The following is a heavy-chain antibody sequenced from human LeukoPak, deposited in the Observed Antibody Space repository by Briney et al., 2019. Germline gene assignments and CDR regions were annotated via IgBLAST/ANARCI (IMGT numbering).Heavy chain of an antibody. J-gene: IGHJ4*02. CDR3: AREDWNYVSTFLFDY. V-gene: IGHV4-59*01. CDR2: VYYSGST. CDR1: GGSISHYY. Sequence: SETLSLTCTVSGGSISHYYWSWIRQPPGKGLEWIGYVYYSGSTDYNPSLKSRVTISLDTSKNQFSLKLSSVTAADTAVYYCAREDWNYVSTFLFDYWGQGTLVTVSS. D-gene: IGHD1-7*01.